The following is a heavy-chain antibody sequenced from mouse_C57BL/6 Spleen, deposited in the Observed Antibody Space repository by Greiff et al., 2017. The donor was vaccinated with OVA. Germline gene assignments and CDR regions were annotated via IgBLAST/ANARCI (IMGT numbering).Heavy chain of an antibody. Sequence: EVKLVESGGGLVQPGGSLSLSCAASGFTFTDYYMSWVRQPPGKALEWLGFIRNKANGYTTEYSASVKGRFTISRDNSQSILYLQMNALRAEDSATYYCARSKLGTWFAYWGQGTLVTVSA. CDR1: GFTFTDYY. V-gene: IGHV7-3*01. J-gene: IGHJ3*01. CDR3: ARSKLGTWFAY. CDR2: IRNKANGYTT. D-gene: IGHD4-1*01.